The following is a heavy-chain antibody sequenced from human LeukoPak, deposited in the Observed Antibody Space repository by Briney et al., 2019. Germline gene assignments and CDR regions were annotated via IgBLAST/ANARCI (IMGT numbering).Heavy chain of an antibody. CDR3: ARVPLGYCSGGSCYPYFDY. J-gene: IGHJ4*02. D-gene: IGHD2-15*01. CDR2: INAGNGNT. V-gene: IGHV1-3*01. CDR1: GYTFTGYA. Sequence: GASVKVSCKASGYTFTGYAMHWVRQAPGQRLEWMGWINAGNGNTKYSQKFQGRVTITRDTSASTAYMELSGLRSEDTAVYYCARVPLGYCSGGSCYPYFDYWGQGTLVTVSS.